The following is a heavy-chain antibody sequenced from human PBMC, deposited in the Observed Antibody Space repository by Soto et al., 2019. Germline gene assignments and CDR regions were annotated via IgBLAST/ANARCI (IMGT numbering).Heavy chain of an antibody. Sequence: ASVKVSCKASGYTFTSYYMHWVRQAPGQGLEWMGITNPSGGSTSYAQKFQGRVTMTRDTSTSTVYMELSSLRSEDTAVYYCARDLGIAVANNWFDPWGQGTLVTVSS. CDR1: GYTFTSYY. D-gene: IGHD6-19*01. CDR2: TNPSGGST. CDR3: ARDLGIAVANNWFDP. V-gene: IGHV1-46*01. J-gene: IGHJ5*02.